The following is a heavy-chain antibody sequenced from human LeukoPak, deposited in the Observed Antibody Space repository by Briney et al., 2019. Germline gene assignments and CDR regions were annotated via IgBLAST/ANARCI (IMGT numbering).Heavy chain of an antibody. CDR1: GFTFSSYA. CDR3: AKDYSWNYVVHY. CDR2: ISGSGGST. J-gene: IGHJ4*02. V-gene: IGHV3-23*01. D-gene: IGHD1-7*01. Sequence: GASLRLSCAASGFTFSSYAMSWVRQAPGKGLEWVSAISGSGGSTYYADSVKGRFTISRDNSKNTLYLQMNSLRAEDTAVYYCAKDYSWNYVVHYWGQGTLVTVSS.